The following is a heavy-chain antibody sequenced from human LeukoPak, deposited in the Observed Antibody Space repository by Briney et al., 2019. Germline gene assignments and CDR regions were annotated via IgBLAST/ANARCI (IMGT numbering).Heavy chain of an antibody. CDR2: ISGSGGST. CDR3: AKDADYDSSGYYSPHFDY. V-gene: IGHV3-23*01. Sequence: GGSLRLSCAASGFTFSSYAMSWVRQAPGKGLEWVSAISGSGGSTYYADSVKGRFTISRDNSKNTLYLQMNSLRAEDTAVYYCAKDADYDSSGYYSPHFDYWGQGTLVTVSS. CDR1: GFTFSSYA. J-gene: IGHJ4*02. D-gene: IGHD3-22*01.